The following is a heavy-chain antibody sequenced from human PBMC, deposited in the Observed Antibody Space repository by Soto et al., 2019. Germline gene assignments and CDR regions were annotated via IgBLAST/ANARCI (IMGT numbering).Heavy chain of an antibody. CDR2: IYSGGST. J-gene: IGHJ6*02. CDR3: ARAPVDHYYYYGMDV. Sequence: GPLRLSCAASGFTVSSNYMSWVRQAPGKGLEWVSVIYSGGSTYYADSVKGRFTISRDNSKNTLYLQMNSLRAEDTAVYYCARAPVDHYYYYGMDVWGQGTTVTVSS. CDR1: GFTVSSNY. D-gene: IGHD6-19*01. V-gene: IGHV3-66*01.